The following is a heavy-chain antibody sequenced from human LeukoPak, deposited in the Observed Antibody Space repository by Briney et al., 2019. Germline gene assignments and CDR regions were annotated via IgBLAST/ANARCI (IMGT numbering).Heavy chain of an antibody. V-gene: IGHV4-4*07. Sequence: SETLSLTCTVSGGSISSYYWSWIRQPAGKGLEWIGRIYTSGSTNYNPSLKSRVTMSVDTSKNQFSLKLSSVTAADTAVYYCARDRIQLWLHWFDPWSQGTLVTVSS. CDR3: ARDRIQLWLHWFDP. D-gene: IGHD5-18*01. J-gene: IGHJ5*02. CDR1: GGSISSYY. CDR2: IYTSGST.